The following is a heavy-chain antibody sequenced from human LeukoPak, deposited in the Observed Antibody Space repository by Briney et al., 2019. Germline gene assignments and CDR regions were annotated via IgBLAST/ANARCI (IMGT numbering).Heavy chain of an antibody. CDR3: ARAYGSGNPIRGYYYYMDV. D-gene: IGHD3-10*01. J-gene: IGHJ6*03. CDR1: GGSFSGYY. CDR2: INHSGST. Sequence: SETLSLTCAVYGGSFSGYYWSWIRQPPGKGLEWIGEINHSGSTNYNPSLKSRVTISVDTSKNQFSLKLSSVTAADTAVYYCARAYGSGNPIRGYYYYMDVWGKGTTVTVSS. V-gene: IGHV4-34*01.